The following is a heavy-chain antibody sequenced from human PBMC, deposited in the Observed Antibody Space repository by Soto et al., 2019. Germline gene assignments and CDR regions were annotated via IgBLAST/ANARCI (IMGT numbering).Heavy chain of an antibody. J-gene: IGHJ4*02. CDR3: ARAYGYYFDY. CDR2: IYYSGST. D-gene: IGHD4-17*01. V-gene: IGHV4-59*01. Sequence: ASETLSLTCTVSGGSISSYYWSWIRQPPGKGLEWIGYIYYSGSTNYNPSLKSRVSISIDTSKNQFSLKLSSVTAADTAVYYCARAYGYYFDYWGQGTLVTVSS. CDR1: GGSISSYY.